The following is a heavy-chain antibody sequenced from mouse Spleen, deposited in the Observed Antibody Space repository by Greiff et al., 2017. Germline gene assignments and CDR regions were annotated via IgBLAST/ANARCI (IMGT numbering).Heavy chain of an antibody. Sequence: EVQVVESGGGLVKRGGSLKLSCAASGFTFSSYAMSWVRQTPEKRLEWVATISSGGGNTYYPDSVKGRFTISRDNAKNTLYLQMSSLKSEDTAMYYCAKEILRYPGFAYWGQGTLVTVSA. J-gene: IGHJ3*01. CDR2: ISSGGGNT. D-gene: IGHD1-1*01. V-gene: IGHV5-9-3*01. CDR1: GFTFSSYA. CDR3: AKEILRYPGFAY.